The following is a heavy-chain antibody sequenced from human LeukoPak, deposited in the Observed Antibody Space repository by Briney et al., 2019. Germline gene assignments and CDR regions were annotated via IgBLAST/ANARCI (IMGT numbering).Heavy chain of an antibody. D-gene: IGHD3-16*01. CDR3: ARESGGAPFDY. V-gene: IGHV3-30*02. CDR1: GFHFRTYG. Sequence: PGGSLRLSCAASGFHFRTYGMHWVRQAPGKGLEWVAFIRYDGSYTDSLKGRFTISRDNAKNSLYLQMNSLRAEDTAVYYCARESGGAPFDYWGQGTLVTVSS. J-gene: IGHJ4*02. CDR2: IRYDGS.